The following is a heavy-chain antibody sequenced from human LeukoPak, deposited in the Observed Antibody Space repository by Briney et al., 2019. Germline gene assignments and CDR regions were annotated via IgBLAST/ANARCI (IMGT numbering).Heavy chain of an antibody. CDR1: GFTFSSYS. V-gene: IGHV3-21*01. D-gene: IGHD2-2*01. Sequence: PGGSLRLSCAASGFTFSSYSMNWVRQAPGKGLEWVSSISSSSSKIYYADSVKGRFTISRDNAKNSLYLQMNSLRGEDTAVYYCASLSRVVVPAAIVDVWGKGTTVTVSS. CDR2: ISSSSSKI. CDR3: ASLSRVVVPAAIVDV. J-gene: IGHJ6*04.